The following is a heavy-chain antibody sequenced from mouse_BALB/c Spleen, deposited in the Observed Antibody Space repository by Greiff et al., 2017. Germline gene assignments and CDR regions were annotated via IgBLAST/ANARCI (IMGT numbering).Heavy chain of an antibody. V-gene: IGHV5-9-3*01. Sequence: EVKVVESGGGLVKPGGSLKLSCAASGFTFSSYAMSWVRQTPEKRLEWVATISSGGSYTYYPDSVKGRFTISRDNAKNTLYLQMSSLRSEDTAMYYCARPFITTVVEGSYFDYWGQGTTLTVSS. J-gene: IGHJ2*01. CDR1: GFTFSSYA. CDR3: ARPFITTVVEGSYFDY. D-gene: IGHD1-1*01. CDR2: ISSGGSYT.